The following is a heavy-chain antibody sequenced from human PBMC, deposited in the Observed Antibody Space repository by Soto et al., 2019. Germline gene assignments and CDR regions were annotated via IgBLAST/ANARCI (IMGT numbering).Heavy chain of an antibody. CDR2: IYHSGST. J-gene: IGHJ5*02. CDR1: GGSISSGGYS. Sequence: QLQLQESGSGLVRPSQTLSLTCAVSGGSISSGGYSWNWIRQPPGKGLEWIGYIYHSGSTLYNPSLQSRVTIPGDKSKNQFSLKLSSVTAADTAVYYCARDQLEGNWFDPWGQGTLVTVSS. V-gene: IGHV4-30-2*01. D-gene: IGHD1-1*01. CDR3: ARDQLEGNWFDP.